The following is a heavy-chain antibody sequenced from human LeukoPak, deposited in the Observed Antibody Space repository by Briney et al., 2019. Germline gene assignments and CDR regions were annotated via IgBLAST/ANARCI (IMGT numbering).Heavy chain of an antibody. CDR1: GGSISSYY. V-gene: IGHV4-4*07. J-gene: IGHJ4*02. D-gene: IGHD3-10*01. CDR2: IYTSGST. CDR3: VVRGVISDFDY. Sequence: SETLSLTCTVSGGSISSYYWSWTRQPAGKGLEWIGRIYTSGSTNYNPSLKSRVTMSVDTSKNQFSLKLSSVTAADTAVYYCVVRGVISDFDYWGQGTLVTVSS.